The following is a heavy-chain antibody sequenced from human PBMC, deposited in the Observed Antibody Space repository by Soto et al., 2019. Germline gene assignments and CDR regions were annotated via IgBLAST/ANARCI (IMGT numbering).Heavy chain of an antibody. CDR2: ISYDGSNK. V-gene: IGHV3-30-3*01. D-gene: IGHD3-16*01. J-gene: IGHJ5*02. CDR1: GFTFSSYA. Sequence: LRLSCAASGFTFSSYAMHWVRQAPGKGLEWVAVISYDGSNKYYADSVKGRFTISRDNSKNTLYLQMNSLRAEDTAVYYCARAAWGVSPLTSWFDPWGQGTLVTVSS. CDR3: ARAAWGVSPLTSWFDP.